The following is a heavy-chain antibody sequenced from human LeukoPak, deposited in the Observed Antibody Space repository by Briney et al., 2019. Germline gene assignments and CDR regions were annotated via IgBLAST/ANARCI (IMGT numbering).Heavy chain of an antibody. CDR2: IYYRAYT. CDR3: ARSGGYCGSTTCHVKYFDL. CDR1: GASIGSYY. Sequence: SETLSLTCAVSGASIGSYYWSCIRQSPGKGLEWIASIYYRAYTNYNPSLKSRITMSVDTSKNHFSLKLSSVTAADTAVYYCARSGGYCGSTTCHVKYFDLWGRGTLVTVSS. V-gene: IGHV4-59*08. D-gene: IGHD2-2*01. J-gene: IGHJ2*01.